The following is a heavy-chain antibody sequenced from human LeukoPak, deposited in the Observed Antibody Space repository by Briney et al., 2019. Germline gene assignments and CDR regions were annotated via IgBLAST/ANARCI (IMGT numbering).Heavy chain of an antibody. J-gene: IGHJ6*03. D-gene: IGHD6-19*01. Sequence: PSETLSLTCAVYGGSFSGYYWSWIRQPPGKGLEWIGEINHSGSTNYNPSLKSRVTISVDTSKNQFSLKLSSVTAADTAVYYCARGCPAVAVRYYYMDVWGKGTTVTISS. CDR2: INHSGST. CDR3: ARGCPAVAVRYYYMDV. CDR1: GGSFSGYY. V-gene: IGHV4-34*01.